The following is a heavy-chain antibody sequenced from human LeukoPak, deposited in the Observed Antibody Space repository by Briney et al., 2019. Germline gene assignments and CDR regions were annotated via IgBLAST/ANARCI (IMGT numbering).Heavy chain of an antibody. V-gene: IGHV3-64*02. CDR1: GFTFSSYT. CDR2: INSNGGST. Sequence: GGSLRLSCAASGFTFSSYTMHWVRQAPGKGLESVSAINSNGGSTYYADSVKGRFTISRDNSKNTLYLQMNSLRAEDTAVYYCARGAYCSGSRCPGAFDIWGQGTMVTVSS. J-gene: IGHJ3*02. CDR3: ARGAYCSGSRCPGAFDI. D-gene: IGHD2-15*01.